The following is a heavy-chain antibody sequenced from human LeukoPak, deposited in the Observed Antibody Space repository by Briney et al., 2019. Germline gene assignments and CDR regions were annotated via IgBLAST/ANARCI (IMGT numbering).Heavy chain of an antibody. CDR1: GFSFSNTW. CDR3: ARDYRTTVTASDDAFDI. CDR2: IKHDGSVK. D-gene: IGHD4-17*01. V-gene: IGHV3-7*01. Sequence: PGGSLRLSCVASGFSFSNTWMSWVRQAPGEGLEWVASIKHDGSVKYYEDSVKGRLTISRDNSKNTVYLKMSSLRAEDTAVYYCARDYRTTVTASDDAFDIWGQGTLVTVSS. J-gene: IGHJ3*02.